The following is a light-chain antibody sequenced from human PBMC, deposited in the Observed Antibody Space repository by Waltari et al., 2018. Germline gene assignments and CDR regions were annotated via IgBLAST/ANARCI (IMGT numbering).Light chain of an antibody. Sequence: EIVLTQSPGTLSLSPGERATLSCRASQSVSSGYLAWYQQEPGQAPRLLIYGASNRAAGIPDRFSGGGSGTDFTLTISRLEPEDFAVYYCQHYRNSPPPFGQGTNVEIK. J-gene: IGKJ1*01. CDR2: GAS. CDR1: QSVSSGY. V-gene: IGKV3-20*01. CDR3: QHYRNSPPP.